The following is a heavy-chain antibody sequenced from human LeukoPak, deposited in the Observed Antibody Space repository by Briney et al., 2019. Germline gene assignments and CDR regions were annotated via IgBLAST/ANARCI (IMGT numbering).Heavy chain of an antibody. J-gene: IGHJ6*03. CDR1: GYIFIDYE. CDR2: MNPKSGDT. Sequence: GASVKVSCKASGYIFIDYEINWVRQATGQGLEWMGWMNPKSGDTGYEQKFQGRVTITRDSSISTVYMELSSLRPEDTALYYCARGRYMDVWGKGTTVTVSS. V-gene: IGHV1-8*03. CDR3: ARGRYMDV.